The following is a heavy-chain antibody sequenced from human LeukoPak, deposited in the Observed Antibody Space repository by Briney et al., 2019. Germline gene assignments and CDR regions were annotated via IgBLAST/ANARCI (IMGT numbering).Heavy chain of an antibody. V-gene: IGHV3-15*01. CDR3: TTDRMIYATNWAVSWFDP. CDR2: VKTKGDGGAA. Sequence: GGSLRLSCAASGITFTNAWLTWVRQAPGKGLEWVGRVKTKGDGGAADYAAPVKGRFTISRDDSTKALYLQMNSLKTEDTAVYYCTTDRMIYATNWAVSWFDPWGQGTLVTVSS. CDR1: GITFTNAW. J-gene: IGHJ5*02. D-gene: IGHD2-8*01.